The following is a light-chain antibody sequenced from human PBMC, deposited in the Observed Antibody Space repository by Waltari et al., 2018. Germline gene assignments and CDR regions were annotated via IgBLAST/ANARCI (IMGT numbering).Light chain of an antibody. CDR1: TNASVY. CDR2: DAS. J-gene: IGKJ4*01. V-gene: IGKV3-11*01. CDR3: QQRNNWPLT. Sequence: IGLTQSPATLPLSPGERATLSCRANTNASVYSSWYQQKPGQAPRLLICDASKRATGIPARFSASGSGTDFTLTISSLEPEDSAVYYCQQRNNWPLTFGGGTKVEIK.